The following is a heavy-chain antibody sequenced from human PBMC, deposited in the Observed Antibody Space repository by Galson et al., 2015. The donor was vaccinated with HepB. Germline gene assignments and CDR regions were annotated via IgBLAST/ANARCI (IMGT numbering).Heavy chain of an antibody. CDR2: ISPNNGAT. D-gene: IGHD1-1*01. CDR1: GYSFTDYH. J-gene: IGHJ4*02. CDR3: ARDVSDWDGHTITWMSLDY. Sequence: SVKVSCKASGYSFTDYHIHWVRQAPGQGLEWMGWISPNNGATNYVQNFQGRVTMTRDTSISTVYMELSSVRSDDTAIYFCARDVSDWDGHTITWMSLDYWGRGTLVTVSS. V-gene: IGHV1-2*02.